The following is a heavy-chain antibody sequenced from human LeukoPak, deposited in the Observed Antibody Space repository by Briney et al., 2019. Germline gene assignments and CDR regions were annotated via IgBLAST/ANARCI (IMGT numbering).Heavy chain of an antibody. CDR2: INPNSGGT. Sequence: ASVKVSCKASGYTFTGYYMHWVRQAPGQGLEWMGWINPNSGGTNYAQKFQSRVTMTRDTSITTAYLQWSSLRASDTAMYYCARLGGGASGWYEGRGDFDYWGQGTLVTVS. D-gene: IGHD6-19*01. J-gene: IGHJ4*02. V-gene: IGHV1-2*02. CDR1: GYTFTGYY. CDR3: ARLGGGASGWYEGRGDFDY.